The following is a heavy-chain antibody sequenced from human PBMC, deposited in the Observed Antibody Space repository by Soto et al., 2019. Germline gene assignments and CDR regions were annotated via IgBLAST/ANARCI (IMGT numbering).Heavy chain of an antibody. CDR2: ISAYNGNT. J-gene: IGHJ5*02. CDR3: ARDPLYSSSWYLGH. CDR1: GYTFTSYG. Sequence: ASVKVSCKASGYTFTSYGISWVRQAPGQGLEWMGWISAYNGNTNYAQKLQGRVTMTTDTSTSTAYMELRSLRSDDTAVYYRARDPLYSSSWYLGHCGKGTLVTVSS. V-gene: IGHV1-18*04. D-gene: IGHD6-13*01.